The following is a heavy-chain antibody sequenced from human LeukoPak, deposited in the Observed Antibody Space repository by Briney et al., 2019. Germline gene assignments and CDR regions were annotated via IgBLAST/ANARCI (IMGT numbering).Heavy chain of an antibody. D-gene: IGHD3-10*01. CDR1: GGSISSYY. V-gene: IGHV4-59*01. CDR2: IYYSGST. J-gene: IGHJ6*03. Sequence: PSETLSLTCTVSGGSISSYYWSWIRQPPGKGLEWIGYIYYSGSTNYNPSLKSRVTISVDTSKNQFSLKLSSVTAADTAVYYCARAQWFGELLLYYYYYMDVWGKGTTVTVSS. CDR3: ARAQWFGELLLYYYYYMDV.